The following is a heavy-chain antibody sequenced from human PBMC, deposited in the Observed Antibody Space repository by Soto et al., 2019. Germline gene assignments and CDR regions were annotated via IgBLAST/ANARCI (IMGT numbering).Heavy chain of an antibody. D-gene: IGHD3-10*01. J-gene: IGHJ5*02. CDR1: GFTFNNYA. V-gene: IGHV3-23*01. CDR2: ISGNGIST. Sequence: PGGSLRLSCAASGFTFNNYAMSWVRQAPGKGLEWVSAISGNGISTYYTDSVRGRFTISRDNSENTLFLQMNRLRADDTAVYYCTRDAISMVRETNNWFDPWGQGTLVTVSS. CDR3: TRDAISMVRETNNWFDP.